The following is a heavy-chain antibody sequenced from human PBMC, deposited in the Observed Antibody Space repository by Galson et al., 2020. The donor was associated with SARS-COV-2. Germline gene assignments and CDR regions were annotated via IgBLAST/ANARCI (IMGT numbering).Heavy chain of an antibody. V-gene: IGHV4-59*11. J-gene: IGHJ6*03. CDR2: IYYSGST. D-gene: IGHD1-1*01. Sequence: SETLSLTCTVSGGSISSHYWSWIRQPPGKGLEWIGYIYYSGSTNYNPSLKSRVTISVDTSKNQFSLKLSSVTAADTAVYYCAREPGPYYYYMDVWGKGTTVTVSS. CDR1: GGSISSHY. CDR3: AREPGPYYYYMDV.